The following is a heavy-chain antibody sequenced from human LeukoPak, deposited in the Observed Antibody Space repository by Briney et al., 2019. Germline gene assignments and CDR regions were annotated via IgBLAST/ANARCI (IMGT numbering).Heavy chain of an antibody. Sequence: PGRSLRLSCAASGFTFSSYAMHWARQAPGKGLEWVAVISYDGSNKYYADSVKGRFTISRDNSKNTLYLQMNSLRAEDTAVYYCASGIAARPRNRNWYFDLWGRGTLVTVSS. CDR1: GFTFSSYA. V-gene: IGHV3-30-3*01. J-gene: IGHJ2*01. CDR3: ASGIAARPRNRNWYFDL. CDR2: ISYDGSNK. D-gene: IGHD6-6*01.